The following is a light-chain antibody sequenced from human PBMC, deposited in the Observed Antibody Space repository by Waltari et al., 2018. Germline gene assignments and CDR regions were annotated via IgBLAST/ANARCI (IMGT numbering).Light chain of an antibody. J-gene: IGKJ1*01. CDR2: KAS. Sequence: DIQMTQSPPTLSAPLGDRVTITRRASQSISSRFAWYQQKPRKAPKLLLYKASSLESGVPSRFSGSGSGTEFTLTISSLQPDDFATYYCQQYNSYWTFGQGTKVDIK. CDR1: QSISSR. CDR3: QQYNSYWT. V-gene: IGKV1-5*03.